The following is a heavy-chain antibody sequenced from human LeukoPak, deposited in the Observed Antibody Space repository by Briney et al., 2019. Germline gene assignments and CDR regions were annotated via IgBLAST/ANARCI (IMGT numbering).Heavy chain of an antibody. V-gene: IGHV3-72*01. J-gene: IGHJ6*03. D-gene: IGHD1-26*01. Sequence: PGGSLRLSCAASGFTFSDHYMDWVRQAPGKGLEWVGRTRNKANSYTTEYAASVKGRFTISRDDSKNSLYLQMNSLKTEDTAVYYCARDRQWGFSGYVDVWGKGTTVTVSS. CDR3: ARDRQWGFSGYVDV. CDR1: GFTFSDHY. CDR2: TRNKANSYTT.